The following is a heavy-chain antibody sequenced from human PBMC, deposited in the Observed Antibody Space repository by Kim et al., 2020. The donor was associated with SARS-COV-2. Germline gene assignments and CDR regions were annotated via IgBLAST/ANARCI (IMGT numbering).Heavy chain of an antibody. Sequence: GGSLRLSCAASGFTFSSYGMHWVRQAPGKGLEWVAVISYDGSNKYYADSVKGRFTISRDNSKNTLYLQMNSLRAEDTAVYYCAKDILRSGSYSFNFDYWGQGTLVTVSS. CDR1: GFTFSSYG. J-gene: IGHJ4*02. V-gene: IGHV3-30*18. CDR2: ISYDGSNK. D-gene: IGHD3-10*01. CDR3: AKDILRSGSYSFNFDY.